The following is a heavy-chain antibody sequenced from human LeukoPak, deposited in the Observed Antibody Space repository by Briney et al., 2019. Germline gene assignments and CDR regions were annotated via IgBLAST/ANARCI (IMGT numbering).Heavy chain of an antibody. J-gene: IGHJ4*02. V-gene: IGHV3-66*01. CDR2: IYSGGST. D-gene: IGHD6-6*01. CDR1: GFTFSSYG. Sequence: PGRSLRLSCAASGFTFSSYGMHWVRQAPGRGLEWVSVIYSGGSTYYADSVKGRFTISRDNSKNTLYLQMNSLRAEDTAVYYCARGGIAARPLDYWGQGTLVTVSS. CDR3: ARGGIAARPLDY.